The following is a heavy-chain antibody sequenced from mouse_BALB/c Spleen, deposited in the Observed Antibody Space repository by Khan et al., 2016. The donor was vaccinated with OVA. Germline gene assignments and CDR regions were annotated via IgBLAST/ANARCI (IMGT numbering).Heavy chain of an antibody. Sequence: EVELVESGGGLVKPGGPLKLSCAASGFTFSSYAMSWVRQTPEKRLEWVATISSGGDYTYYPDSVKGRFTISRDNAKNTLYLQMSSLRCEDTAIYYCARHNSGPFAYWSQGTLVTVSA. CDR2: ISSGGDYT. V-gene: IGHV5-9-3*01. D-gene: IGHD1-3*01. CDR3: ARHNSGPFAY. J-gene: IGHJ3*01. CDR1: GFTFSSYA.